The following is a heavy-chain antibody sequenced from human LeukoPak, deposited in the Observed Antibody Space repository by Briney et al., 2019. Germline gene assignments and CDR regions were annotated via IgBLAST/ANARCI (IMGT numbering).Heavy chain of an antibody. J-gene: IGHJ4*02. CDR3: ATGPRDYCDYFVDY. Sequence: ASVKVSCKVSGYTLTELSMHWVRQAPGKGLEWMGGFDPEDGETIYAQKFQGRVTMTEDTSTDTAYMELSSLRSEDTAVYYCATGPRDYCDYFVDYWGQGTLVTVSS. CDR2: FDPEDGET. D-gene: IGHD4-17*01. CDR1: GYTLTELS. V-gene: IGHV1-24*01.